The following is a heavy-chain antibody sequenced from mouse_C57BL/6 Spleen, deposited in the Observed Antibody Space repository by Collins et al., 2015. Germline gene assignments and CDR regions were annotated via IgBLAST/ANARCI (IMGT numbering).Heavy chain of an antibody. J-gene: IGHJ2*01. V-gene: IGHV5-6*01. Sequence: EVQLVESGGDLVKPGGSLKLSCAASGFTFSSYGMSWVRQTPDKRLEWVATISSGGSYTYYPDNAKNTLYLQMSSLKSEDTAMYYCARHIYFDYWGQGTTLTVSS. CDR1: GFTFSSYG. CDR2: ISSGGSYT. CDR3: ARHIYFDY.